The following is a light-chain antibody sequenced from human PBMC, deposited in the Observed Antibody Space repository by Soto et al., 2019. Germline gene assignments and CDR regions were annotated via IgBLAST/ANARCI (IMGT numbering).Light chain of an antibody. CDR2: DAS. CDR1: QSVSSRY. V-gene: IGKV3-15*01. Sequence: VLTQSSPTPSFAQRHRVTLSRRASQSVSSRYLVWFQQKPGQAPRLLIYDASTRATGIPARFSGSGSGTEFTLTISSLQSEDFAVYYCQQYNNWPPVTFGGGTKVDIK. J-gene: IGKJ4*01. CDR3: QQYNNWPPVT.